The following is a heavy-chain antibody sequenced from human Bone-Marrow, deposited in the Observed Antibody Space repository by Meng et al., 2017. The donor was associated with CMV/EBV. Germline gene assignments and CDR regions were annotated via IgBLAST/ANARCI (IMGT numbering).Heavy chain of an antibody. J-gene: IGHJ4*02. CDR3: ARVTLVGDSSSSLGGFDY. CDR2: ISYDGSNK. Sequence: GESLKISCAASGFTFSSYAKHWVRQAPGKGLEWVAVISYDGSNKYYADSVKGRFTISRDNSKNTLYLQMNSLRAEDMAVYYCARVTLVGDSSSSLGGFDYWGQGTLVTVYS. D-gene: IGHD6-6*01. CDR1: GFTFSSYA. V-gene: IGHV3-30*04.